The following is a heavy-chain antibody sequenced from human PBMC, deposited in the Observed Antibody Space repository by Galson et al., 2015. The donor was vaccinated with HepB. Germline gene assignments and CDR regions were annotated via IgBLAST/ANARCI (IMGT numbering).Heavy chain of an antibody. CDR1: GYTFTSYD. CDR2: ISIYNGNR. D-gene: IGHD3-10*01. V-gene: IGHV1-18*01. J-gene: IGHJ4*02. CDR3: AMGYSSGSYLFGRYFDY. Sequence: SVKVSCKASGYTFTSYDITWVRQAPGQGLEWMGSISIYNGNRNYAQKFQGRVTMTTETSTSTAYMELRSLRSDDTAVYYCAMGYSSGSYLFGRYFDYWGQGTLLTVSS.